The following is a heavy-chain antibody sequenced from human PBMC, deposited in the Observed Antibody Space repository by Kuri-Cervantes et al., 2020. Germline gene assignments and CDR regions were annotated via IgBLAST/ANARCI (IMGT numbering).Heavy chain of an antibody. J-gene: IGHJ4*02. Sequence: GESLKISCAASGFTFSSYAMHWVRQAPGKGLEWVAVISYDGSNKYYADSVKGRISISRDNSKNTLYLQMNSLRAEDTAVYYCTKDQGTGDVFPSDWGQGTLVTVSS. V-gene: IGHV3-30-3*02. CDR2: ISYDGSNK. D-gene: IGHD7-27*01. CDR3: TKDQGTGDVFPSD. CDR1: GFTFSSYA.